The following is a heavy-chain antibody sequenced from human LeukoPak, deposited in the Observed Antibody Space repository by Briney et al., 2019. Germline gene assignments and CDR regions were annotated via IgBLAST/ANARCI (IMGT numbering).Heavy chain of an antibody. D-gene: IGHD3-10*01. V-gene: IGHV4-59*08. CDR3: ARLPSGPSNPPYDY. Sequence: KPSETLSLTCTVSGGSISSYYWSWIRQPPGKGLEWIGYIYYSGSTNYNPSLKSRVTISVDTSKNQFSLKLTSVTAADTAVYYCARLPSGPSNPPYDYWGQGSLVTVSS. CDR1: GGSISSYY. J-gene: IGHJ4*02. CDR2: IYYSGST.